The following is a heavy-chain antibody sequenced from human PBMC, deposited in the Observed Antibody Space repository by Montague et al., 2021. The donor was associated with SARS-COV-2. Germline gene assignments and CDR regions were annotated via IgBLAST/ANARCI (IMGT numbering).Heavy chain of an antibody. CDR1: GDSVSSNGGA. D-gene: IGHD5-24*01. J-gene: IGHJ4*02. CDR2: TYYRSKWFY. Sequence: CAISGDSVSSNGGAWNWIRQSPSRGLEWLGRTYYRSKWFYDYAVSLKSRVTISVDTSKNQFSLKLSSVTAADTAVYYCARVFPRWLQFDPYFDYWGQGTLVTVSS. V-gene: IGHV6-1*01. CDR3: ARVFPRWLQFDPYFDY.